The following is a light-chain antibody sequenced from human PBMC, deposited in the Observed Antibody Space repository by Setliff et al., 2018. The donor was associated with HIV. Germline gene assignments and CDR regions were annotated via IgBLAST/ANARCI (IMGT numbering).Light chain of an antibody. CDR2: DVT. CDR1: SNDIDYYES. Sequence: QSVLPQPASVSGSPGQSITISCTGTSNDIDYYESVSWYQQHPGEVPKLMLYDVTKRPSGVSDRFSASKSGNTASLTISGLQADDEAHYYCCSYAPIDTWIFGGGTKVTVL. CDR3: CSYAPIDTWI. J-gene: IGLJ2*01. V-gene: IGLV2-23*02.